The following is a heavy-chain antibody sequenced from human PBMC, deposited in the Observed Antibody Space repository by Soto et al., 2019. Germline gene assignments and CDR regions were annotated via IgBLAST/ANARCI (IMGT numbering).Heavy chain of an antibody. CDR1: GYTFTSYY. J-gene: IGHJ6*02. V-gene: IGHV1-46*01. D-gene: IGHD3-10*01. Sequence: QVQLVQSGAEVKKPGASVKVSCKASGYTFTSYYIHWVRQAHGQGLEWMGIINPSGGSKSYAQKFPGRVTMTRDTSTSTVNMEQRSLRSEDTAVYYWARVDYGSGSYSYWDGMDVWGQWTTVTVSS. CDR2: INPSGGSK. CDR3: ARVDYGSGSYSYWDGMDV.